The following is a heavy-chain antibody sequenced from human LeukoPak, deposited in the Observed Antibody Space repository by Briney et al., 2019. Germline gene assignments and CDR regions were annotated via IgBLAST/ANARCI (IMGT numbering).Heavy chain of an antibody. D-gene: IGHD3-10*01. J-gene: IGHJ4*02. Sequence: GGSLRLSCAASGFTFSSYAMSWVRQAPGKGLEWVSAISGSGGTTYYADSVKGRFTISRDNSKNTLYLQMNSLRAEDTAVYYCAKSPQYYYGSGSEFDFWGQGTLVTVSS. V-gene: IGHV3-23*01. CDR1: GFTFSSYA. CDR3: AKSPQYYYGSGSEFDF. CDR2: ISGSGGTT.